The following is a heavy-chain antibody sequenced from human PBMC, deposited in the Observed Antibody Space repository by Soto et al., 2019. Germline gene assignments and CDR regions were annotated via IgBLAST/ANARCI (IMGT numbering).Heavy chain of an antibody. V-gene: IGHV1-18*01. CDR1: GYTFTSYG. Sequence: GASVKVSCKASGYTFTSYGISWVRQAPGQGLEWMGWISAYNGNTNYAQKLQGRVTMTTDTSTSTAYMELRSLRSDDTAVYYCATSVPSDLGPSNWFDPWGQGTLVTVSS. D-gene: IGHD3-16*01. J-gene: IGHJ5*02. CDR3: ATSVPSDLGPSNWFDP. CDR2: ISAYNGNT.